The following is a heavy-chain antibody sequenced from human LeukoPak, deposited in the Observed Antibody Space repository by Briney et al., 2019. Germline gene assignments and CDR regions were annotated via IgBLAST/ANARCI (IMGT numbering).Heavy chain of an antibody. CDR2: IYTGVTS. V-gene: IGHV4-4*07. J-gene: IGHJ3*02. Sequence: SETLSLTCTVSGGSISNYCWSWLRQPAGKGLEWIGRIYTGVTSYYNPSLKSRVTMSVDTSKNQFSLNLTSVTAADTAVYYCARDRIDGTWDAFDIWGQGTMVTVSS. CDR1: GGSISNYC. D-gene: IGHD1-26*01. CDR3: ARDRIDGTWDAFDI.